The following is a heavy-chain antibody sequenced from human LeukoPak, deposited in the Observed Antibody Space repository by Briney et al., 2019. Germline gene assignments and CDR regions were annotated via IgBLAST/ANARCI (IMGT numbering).Heavy chain of an antibody. V-gene: IGHV1-18*01. CDR3: ARDSSSWSENWFDP. J-gene: IGHJ5*02. CDR2: ISAYNGNT. CDR1: GYTFTSYG. Sequence: ASVKVSCKASGYTFTSYGISWVRQAPGQGLEWMGWISAYNGNTNYAQKFQGRVTITADKSTSTAYMELSSLRSEDTAVYYCARDSSSWSENWFDPWGQGTLVTVSS. D-gene: IGHD6-13*01.